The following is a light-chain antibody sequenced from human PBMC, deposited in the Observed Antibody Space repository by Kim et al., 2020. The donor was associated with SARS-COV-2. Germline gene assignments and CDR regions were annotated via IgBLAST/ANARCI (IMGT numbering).Light chain of an antibody. CDR3: QQYNAYPHT. CDR1: QSVYNW. Sequence: SSDGESVTITCRAIQSVYNWMALYQYKPGKAPKLLMYDASTLESGIPSRFSGSGYGTEFILTINSLHPDDFATYYCQQYNAYPHTFGQGTKVDIK. V-gene: IGKV1-5*01. CDR2: DAS. J-gene: IGKJ2*01.